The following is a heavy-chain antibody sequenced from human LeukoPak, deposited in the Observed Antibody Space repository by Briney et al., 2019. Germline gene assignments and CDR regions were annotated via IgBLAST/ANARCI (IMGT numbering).Heavy chain of an antibody. D-gene: IGHD2-2*01. V-gene: IGHV4-34*01. Sequence: TSETLSLTCAVYGGSFSGYYWSWIRQPPGKGLEWIGEINHSGSTNYNPSLKSRVTISVDTSKNQFSLKLSSVTAADTAVYYCARGSRIVVVPAATPSNWFDPWGQGTLVTVSS. J-gene: IGHJ5*02. CDR3: ARGSRIVVVPAATPSNWFDP. CDR2: INHSGST. CDR1: GGSFSGYY.